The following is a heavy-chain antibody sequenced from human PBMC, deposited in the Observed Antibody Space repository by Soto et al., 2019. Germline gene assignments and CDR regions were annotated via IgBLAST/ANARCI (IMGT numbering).Heavy chain of an antibody. V-gene: IGHV1-24*01. J-gene: IGHJ3*02. CDR2: FDPEDGET. D-gene: IGHD6-6*01. CDR1: GYTLTELS. CDR3: ATPSIAARPGAFDI. Sequence: ASVKVSCKVSGYTLTELSMHWVRQAPGKGLEWMGGFDPEDGETIYAQKFQGRVTMTEDTSTDTAYMELSSLRSEDTAVYYCATPSIAARPGAFDILGQGTMVTVSS.